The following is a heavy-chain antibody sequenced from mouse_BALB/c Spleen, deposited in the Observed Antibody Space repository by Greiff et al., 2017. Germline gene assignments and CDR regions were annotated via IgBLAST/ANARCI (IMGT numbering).Heavy chain of an antibody. D-gene: IGHD3-1*01. CDR2: IDPANGNT. V-gene: IGHV14-3*02. CDR3: ARRAARGYGDYAMDY. Sequence: EVQVVESGAELVKPGASVKLSCTASGFNIKDTYMHWVKQRPEQGLEWIGRIDPANGNTKYDPKFQGKATITADTSSNTAYLQLSSLTSEDTAVYYCARRAARGYGDYAMDYWGQGTSVTVSS. J-gene: IGHJ4*01. CDR1: GFNIKDTY.